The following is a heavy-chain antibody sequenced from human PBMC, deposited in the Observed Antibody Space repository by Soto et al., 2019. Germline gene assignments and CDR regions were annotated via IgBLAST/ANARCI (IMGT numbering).Heavy chain of an antibody. CDR1: GFTVSSNY. V-gene: IGHV3-53*01. CDR2: IYSGVST. CDR3: ARDRAWSSSSPQYYYYYGMDV. J-gene: IGHJ6*02. D-gene: IGHD6-6*01. Sequence: GGSLRLSCAASGFTVSSNYMSWVRQAPGKGLEWVSVIYSGVSTYYADSVKGRFTISRDNSKNTLYLQMNSLRAEDTAVYYCARDRAWSSSSPQYYYYYGMDVWGQGTTLTVS.